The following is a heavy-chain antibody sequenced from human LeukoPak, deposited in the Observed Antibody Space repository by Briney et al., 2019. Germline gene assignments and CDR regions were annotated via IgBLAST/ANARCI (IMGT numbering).Heavy chain of an antibody. CDR3: ARAYSGSWYYYYMDV. CDR1: GFTFSSYA. Sequence: PGRSLRLSCAASGFTFSSYAMHWVRQAPGKGLEWVAVISYVGSNKYYADSVKGRFTISRDNSKNTLYLQMNSLRAEDTAVYYCARAYSGSWYYYYMDVWGKGTTVTVSS. CDR2: ISYVGSNK. D-gene: IGHD6-13*01. V-gene: IGHV3-30*01. J-gene: IGHJ6*03.